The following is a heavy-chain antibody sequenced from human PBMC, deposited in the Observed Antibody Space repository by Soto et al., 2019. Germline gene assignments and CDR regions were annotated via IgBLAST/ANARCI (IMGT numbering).Heavy chain of an antibody. J-gene: IGHJ4*02. Sequence: QVQLQESGPGLVKPSETLSLTCTVSGGSVSSGSYYWSWIRQPPGKGLEWIVYIYYSGSTNYNPSLKSRVTISVDTSKNQFSLKLSSVTAADTAVYYCASYAKGYCSGGSCYGRNYFDYWGQGTLVTVSS. CDR3: ASYAKGYCSGGSCYGRNYFDY. CDR2: IYYSGST. CDR1: GGSVSSGSYY. D-gene: IGHD2-15*01. V-gene: IGHV4-61*01.